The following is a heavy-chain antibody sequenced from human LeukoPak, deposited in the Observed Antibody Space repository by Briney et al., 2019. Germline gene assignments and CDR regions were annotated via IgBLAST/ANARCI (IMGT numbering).Heavy chain of an antibody. CDR1: GGSISSSNW. D-gene: IGHD3-16*01. V-gene: IGHV4-4*02. J-gene: IGHJ4*02. Sequence: SGTLSLTCAVSGGSISSSNWWSWVRQPPGKGLEWIGEIYHSGSTNYNPSLKSRVTISVDTSKNQFSLKLTSVTAADTAVYYCARTLGGYFDYWGQGTLVTVSS. CDR3: ARTLGGYFDY. CDR2: IYHSGST.